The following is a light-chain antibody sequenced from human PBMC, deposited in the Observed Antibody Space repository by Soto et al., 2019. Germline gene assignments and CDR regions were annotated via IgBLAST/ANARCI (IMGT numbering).Light chain of an antibody. Sequence: QSLLTQPPSASGTPGQRVTISCSGSSSNVGSNTVNWYQQLPGTAPKLLIYSNNQRPSGVPDRFSGSKSGTSASLAISGLQSDDEADYYCQSYASSLSDNWGVGTGTKVTV. CDR3: QSYASSLSDNWG. CDR1: SSNVGSNT. J-gene: IGLJ1*01. V-gene: IGLV1-44*01. CDR2: SNN.